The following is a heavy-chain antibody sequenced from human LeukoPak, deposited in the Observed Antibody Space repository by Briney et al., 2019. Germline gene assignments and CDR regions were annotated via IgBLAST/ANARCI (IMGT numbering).Heavy chain of an antibody. Sequence: SETLSLTCTVSGGSISSSSYYWGWIRQPPGKGLEWIGSIYYSGSTYYNPSLKSRVTISVDTSKNQFSLKLSSVTAADTAVYYCARADGLGYCSGGSCYGNYYYMDVWGKGTTVTVSS. CDR1: GGSISSSSYY. CDR3: ARADGLGYCSGGSCYGNYYYMDV. D-gene: IGHD2-15*01. CDR2: IYYSGST. V-gene: IGHV4-39*01. J-gene: IGHJ6*03.